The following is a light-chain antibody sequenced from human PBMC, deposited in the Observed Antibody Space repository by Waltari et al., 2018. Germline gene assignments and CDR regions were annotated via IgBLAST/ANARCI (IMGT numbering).Light chain of an antibody. J-gene: IGLJ2*01. CDR1: SSDVGNYNY. V-gene: IGLV2-8*01. CDR2: EVI. CDR3: SSYAGSSNVV. Sequence: QSALPQPPSASGSPGPSVTISCTGTSSDVGNYNYVSWYQQHPGKAPKLMIYEVIKRPSGVPTRFSGSKFGNTASLTVSGLQAEDEADYYCSSYAGSSNVVFGGGTKLNVL.